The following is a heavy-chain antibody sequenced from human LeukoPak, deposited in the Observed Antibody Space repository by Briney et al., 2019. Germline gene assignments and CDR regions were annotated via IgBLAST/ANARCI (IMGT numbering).Heavy chain of an antibody. CDR3: ARHRIAAAVAFYFDS. D-gene: IGHD6-13*01. Sequence: GRSLRLSCVAPGFTFDSYAMNWVRQAPGKGLEWVALISYDGNEKYYADSVQGRFTISRDNSMNTLNLHMNSLKTEDTAVYYCARHRIAAAVAFYFDSWGQGALVAVSS. V-gene: IGHV3-30-3*01. J-gene: IGHJ4*02. CDR2: ISYDGNEK. CDR1: GFTFDSYA.